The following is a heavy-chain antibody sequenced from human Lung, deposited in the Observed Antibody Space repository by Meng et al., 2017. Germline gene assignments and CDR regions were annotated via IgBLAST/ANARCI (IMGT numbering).Heavy chain of an antibody. CDR1: GGSFSDYY. J-gene: IGHJ4*02. V-gene: IGHV4-34*01. Sequence: QVQLQEWGAGGFKLSGTLSLTCVVSGGSFSDYYWSWIRQPPGKGREWIGEINHSGSTNYNPSLESRATISVDTSQNNLSLKLSSVTAADSAVYYCARGPTTMAHDFDYWGQGTLVTVSS. CDR2: INHSGST. CDR3: ARGPTTMAHDFDY. D-gene: IGHD4-11*01.